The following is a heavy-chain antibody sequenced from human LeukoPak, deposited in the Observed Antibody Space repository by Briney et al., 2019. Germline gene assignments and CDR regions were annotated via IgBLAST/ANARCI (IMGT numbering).Heavy chain of an antibody. Sequence: GGSLRLSCAASGFMFSSYAMSWVRQAPGKGLEWVSVISGSGGSTNYADSVKGRFTISRDNSKNTLYLQMNSLRAEDTAVYYCAKEMVRGVITYNWFDPWGQGTLVTVPS. CDR2: ISGSGGST. D-gene: IGHD3-10*01. J-gene: IGHJ5*02. V-gene: IGHV3-23*01. CDR3: AKEMVRGVITYNWFDP. CDR1: GFMFSSYA.